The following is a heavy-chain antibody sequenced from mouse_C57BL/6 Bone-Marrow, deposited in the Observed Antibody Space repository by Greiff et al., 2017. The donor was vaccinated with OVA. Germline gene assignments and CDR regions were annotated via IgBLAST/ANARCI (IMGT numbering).Heavy chain of an antibody. D-gene: IGHD2-3*01. Sequence: EVQGVESGGGLVQPGGSLKLSCAASGFTFSDYGMAWVRQAPRKGPGWVAFISNLAYSIYYADTVTGRFTISRENAKNTLYLEMSSLRSEDTAMYYCARHDGYYWFAYWGQGTLVTVSA. J-gene: IGHJ3*01. CDR1: GFTFSDYG. CDR3: ARHDGYYWFAY. CDR2: ISNLAYSI. V-gene: IGHV5-15*01.